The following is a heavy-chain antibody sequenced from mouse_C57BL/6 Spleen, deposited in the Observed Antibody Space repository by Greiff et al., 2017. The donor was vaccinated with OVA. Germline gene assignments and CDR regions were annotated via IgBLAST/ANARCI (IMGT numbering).Heavy chain of an antibody. D-gene: IGHD1-1*01. CDR3: ATTVVATPYAMDY. V-gene: IGHV5-17*01. CDR2: ISSGSSTI. J-gene: IGHJ4*01. CDR1: GFTFSDYG. Sequence: EVQLVESGGGLVKPGGSLKLSCAASGFTFSDYGMHWVRQAPEKGLEWVAYISSGSSTIYYADTVKGRFTISRDNAKNTLFLQMTSLRSEDTAMYYCATTVVATPYAMDYWGQGTSVTVSS.